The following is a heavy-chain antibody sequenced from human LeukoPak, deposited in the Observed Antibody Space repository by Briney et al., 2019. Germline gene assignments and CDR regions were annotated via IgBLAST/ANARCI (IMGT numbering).Heavy chain of an antibody. CDR2: ISYDGNNK. J-gene: IGHJ4*02. CDR1: GFTFSSYA. D-gene: IGHD4-17*01. Sequence: GGSLRLSRAASGFTFSSYAMHWVRQAPGKGLEWVAVISYDGNNKYYADSVKGRFTISRDNSKNTLYLQMNSLRAEDTALYYCATLPTWGQGTLVTVSS. V-gene: IGHV3-30-3*01. CDR3: ATLPT.